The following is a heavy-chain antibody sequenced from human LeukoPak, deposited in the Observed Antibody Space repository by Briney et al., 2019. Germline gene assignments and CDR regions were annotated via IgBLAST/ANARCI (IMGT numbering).Heavy chain of an antibody. CDR3: ARDPDSYHSGAYYSFFDY. CDR1: GSTLSTYW. J-gene: IGHJ4*02. V-gene: IGHV3-74*01. D-gene: IGHD3-22*01. CDR2: INSDGSSS. Sequence: PGGSLRLSCAASGSTLSTYWMHWLRQAPGEGLVWVSRINSDGSSSAYADSVKGRFTISRDNAKNTLSLQMNSLGAEDTAVYYCARDPDSYHSGAYYSFFDYWGQGILVTVSS.